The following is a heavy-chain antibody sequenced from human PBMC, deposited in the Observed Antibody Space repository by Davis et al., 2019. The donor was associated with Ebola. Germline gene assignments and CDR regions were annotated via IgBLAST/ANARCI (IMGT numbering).Heavy chain of an antibody. CDR2: INHSEST. D-gene: IGHD5-12*01. J-gene: IGHJ4*02. Sequence: MPSETLSLTCAVSGGSISSSNWWSWVRQPPGKGLEWIGEINHSESTNYNPSLKSRVTISVDTSKNQFSLKLSSVTAADTAVYYCARGRSGYARGILFDYWGQGTLVTVSS. CDR1: GGSISSSNW. CDR3: ARGRSGYARGILFDY. V-gene: IGHV4-4*02.